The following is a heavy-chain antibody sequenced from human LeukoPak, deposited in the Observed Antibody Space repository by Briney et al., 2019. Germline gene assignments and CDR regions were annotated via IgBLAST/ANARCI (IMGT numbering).Heavy chain of an antibody. CDR2: IKQDGSEK. V-gene: IGHV3-7*01. J-gene: IGHJ3*02. Sequence: PGGSLRLSCAASGFTFSSYWMSWVRQAPGKGLEWVANIKQDGSEKYYVDSVKGRFSISRDNAKKSLYLQMNSLRAEDTAVYYCASQPDVPGRVLAFDIWGQGTMVTVSS. D-gene: IGHD1-26*01. CDR1: GFTFSSYW. CDR3: ASQPDVPGRVLAFDI.